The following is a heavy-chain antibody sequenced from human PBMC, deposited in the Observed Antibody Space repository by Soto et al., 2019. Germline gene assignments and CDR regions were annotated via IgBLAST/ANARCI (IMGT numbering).Heavy chain of an antibody. J-gene: IGHJ4*02. D-gene: IGHD6-13*01. CDR3: ARERSAAGTDGVDY. CDR2: IIPIFGTA. V-gene: IGHV1-69*01. Sequence: QVQLVQSGAEVKKPGSSVKVSCKASGGTFSSYAISWVRQAPEQGLEWMGGIIPIFGTANYAQKFQGRVTITADESTSTAYMELSSLRSEDTAVYYCARERSAAGTDGVDYWGQGTLVTVSS. CDR1: GGTFSSYA.